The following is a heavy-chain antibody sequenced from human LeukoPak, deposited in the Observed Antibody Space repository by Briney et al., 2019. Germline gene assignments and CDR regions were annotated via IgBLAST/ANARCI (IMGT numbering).Heavy chain of an antibody. CDR2: SYYSGSS. V-gene: IGHV4-59*08. CDR1: GGSIISNY. CDR3: ARHEYGDYRAFDL. J-gene: IGHJ3*01. D-gene: IGHD4-17*01. Sequence: SETLSLTCTVSGGSIISNYGSWMRQPPPGELGWIGYSYYSGSSNYNPSLKSRVTISVDTYKNQFSLKLSSVNGADTAVYSCARHEYGDYRAFDLWGQGTMVTVSS.